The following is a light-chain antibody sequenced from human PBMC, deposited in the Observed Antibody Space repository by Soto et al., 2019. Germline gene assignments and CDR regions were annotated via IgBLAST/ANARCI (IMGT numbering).Light chain of an antibody. V-gene: IGKV1-39*01. CDR2: PAS. CDR3: QQSYTSPIT. J-gene: IGKJ3*01. CDR1: QSVSNY. Sequence: DIQMTQSPSSLSASVGDRVTITCRTSQSVSNYLNWYQQNPGKAPKLLIYPASSLQSGVPPRFSGSGSGTDFTLTISSLQPEDFATYYCQQSYTSPITFGPGTKVDVK.